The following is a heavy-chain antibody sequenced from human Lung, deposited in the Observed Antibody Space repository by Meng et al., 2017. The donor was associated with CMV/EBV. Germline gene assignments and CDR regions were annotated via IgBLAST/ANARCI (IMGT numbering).Heavy chain of an antibody. CDR3: ARDGSLNGPNYYYYNGVDV. J-gene: IGHJ6*02. CDR1: VHSFIDYD. V-gene: IGHV1-2*06. CDR2: INSYGGGT. Sequence: ASXXVSXKASVHSFIDYDIHWARRAPGQGLEWMGRINSYGGGTNYAQQFRGRVTMTRDTSTDTAYMELSRLTSDDTAVYYCARDGSLNGPNYYYYNGVDVXGLAXTVTVSS. D-gene: IGHD2-2*03.